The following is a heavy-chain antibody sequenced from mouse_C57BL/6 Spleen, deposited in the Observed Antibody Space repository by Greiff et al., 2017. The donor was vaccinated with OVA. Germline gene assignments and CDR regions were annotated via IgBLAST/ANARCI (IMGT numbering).Heavy chain of an antibody. D-gene: IGHD2-4*01. CDR1: GFSLTSYG. CDR2: LWSGGST. J-gene: IGHJ3*01. Sequence: VQLQQSGPGLVQPSQSLSITCTVSGFSLTSYGVHWVRQSPGKGLEWLGVLWSGGSTDYNAAFISRLSISKDNSKSQVFFKMSSLQADDTAIYYCARGGYDYDGFAYWGQGTLVTVSA. CDR3: ARGGYDYDGFAY. V-gene: IGHV2-2*01.